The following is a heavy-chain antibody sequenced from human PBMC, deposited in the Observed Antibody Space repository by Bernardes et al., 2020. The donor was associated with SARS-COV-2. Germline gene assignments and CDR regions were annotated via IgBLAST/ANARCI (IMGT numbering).Heavy chain of an antibody. D-gene: IGHD2-15*01. Sequence: SETLSLTCAVYGGSFSGYYWSWIRQPPGKGLEWIGEINHSGSTNYNPSLKSRVTISVDTSKNQFSLKLSSVTAADTAVYYCARGNPSRRCYSFGDCSSRNYYYGMDVWGQGTTVTVSS. CDR3: ARGNPSRRCYSFGDCSSRNYYYGMDV. CDR1: GGSFSGYY. CDR2: INHSGST. J-gene: IGHJ6*02. V-gene: IGHV4-34*01.